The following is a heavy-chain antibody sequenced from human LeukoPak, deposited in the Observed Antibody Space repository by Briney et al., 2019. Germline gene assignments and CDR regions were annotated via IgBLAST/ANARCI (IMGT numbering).Heavy chain of an antibody. V-gene: IGHV4-59*01. CDR1: GGSISIYS. CDR2: IYYSGSANSGST. CDR3: ARASGVPHYFDY. Sequence: SETLSLTCAVSGGSISIYSWSWIRQPPGKGLEWLGCIYYSGSANSGSTNYNPSLKSRVTISVDTSMNQFSLKLSSVTAANTAVYYCARASGVPHYFDYWGQGTLVTVSS. J-gene: IGHJ4*02. D-gene: IGHD2-15*01.